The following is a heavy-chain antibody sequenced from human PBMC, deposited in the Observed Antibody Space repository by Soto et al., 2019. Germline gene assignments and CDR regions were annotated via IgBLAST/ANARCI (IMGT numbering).Heavy chain of an antibody. CDR1: GFTFSNYP. V-gene: IGHV3-23*01. CDR2: FIDSGDGGGRE. D-gene: IGHD2-21*02. J-gene: IGHJ3*02. CDR3: SKVTLCLSTDDCDI. Sequence: EVRLLESGGGLVQPGVSLRLSCAASGFTFSNYPMSWVRQAPGKGLEWVSGFIDSGDGGGREHYADSVKGRFPISKDNSKTMWYLQMNSRRVEDTAVYYCSKVTLCLSTDDCDIWCQGTMGTVSS.